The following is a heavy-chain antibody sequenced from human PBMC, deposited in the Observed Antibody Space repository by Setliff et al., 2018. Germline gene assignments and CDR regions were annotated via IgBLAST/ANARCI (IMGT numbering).Heavy chain of an antibody. CDR2: INHSGTT. D-gene: IGHD6-6*01. J-gene: IGHJ5*02. CDR1: GGTFSDYY. CDR3: ARGRNVAARLLDT. Sequence: PSETLSLTCTAYGGTFSDYYWTWIRQPPGKGLEWIGEINHSGTTNYNPSLKSRVTVSVDTSKNQFSLTMSSVTAADAAVYYGARGRNVAARLLDTRGQGSRVTVSS. V-gene: IGHV4-34*01.